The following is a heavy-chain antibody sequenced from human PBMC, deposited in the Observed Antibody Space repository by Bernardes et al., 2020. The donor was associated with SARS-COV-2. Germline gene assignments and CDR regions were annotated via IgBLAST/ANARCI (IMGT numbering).Heavy chain of an antibody. D-gene: IGHD5-18*01. CDR2: ISAYNGNT. V-gene: IGHV1-18*01. J-gene: IGHJ5*02. CDR3: ATVVGYSYGGGWFDP. Sequence: ASVKVSCKASGYTFSSFGISWVRQAPGQGLEWMGWISAYNGNTNYEQKLQGRVTMTTDRSTATAYMELRSLRSDDTAVYYCATVVGYSYGGGWFDPWGQGTLVTVSS. CDR1: GYTFSSFG.